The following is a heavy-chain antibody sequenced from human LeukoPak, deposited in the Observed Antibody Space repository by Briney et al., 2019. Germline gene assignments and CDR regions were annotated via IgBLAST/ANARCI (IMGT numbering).Heavy chain of an antibody. CDR2: ISAYNGNT. V-gene: IGHV1-18*01. CDR3: ARDSLRYCSGGSCYNNY. Sequence: ASVKVSCKASGYTFTSYGISWVRQAPGQGLEWMGWISAYNGNTNYAQKLQGRVTMTTDTSTSTAYMELRSLRSDDTAVYYCARDSLRYCSGGSCYNNYWGQGTLVTVSS. D-gene: IGHD2-15*01. CDR1: GYTFTSYG. J-gene: IGHJ4*02.